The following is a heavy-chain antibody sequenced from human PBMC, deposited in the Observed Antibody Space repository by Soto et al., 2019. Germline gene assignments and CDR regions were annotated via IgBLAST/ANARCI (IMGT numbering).Heavy chain of an antibody. D-gene: IGHD2-15*01. V-gene: IGHV3-48*02. J-gene: IGHJ5*02. CDR1: GFTFSSYS. Sequence: GGSLRLSCAASGFTFSSYSMNWVRQAPGKGQEWVSYISSSSSTIYYADSVKGRFTISRDNAKNSLYLQMNSLRDEDTAVYYCARYWPYPLFLASTPSANLFDPWGQGTLVTVSS. CDR2: ISSSSSTI. CDR3: ARYWPYPLFLASTPSANLFDP.